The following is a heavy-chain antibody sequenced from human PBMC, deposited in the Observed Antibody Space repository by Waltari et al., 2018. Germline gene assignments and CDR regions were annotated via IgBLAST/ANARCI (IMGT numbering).Heavy chain of an antibody. CDR1: GFTFSRYG. CDR3: AKDLNRGYTMYYFDS. V-gene: IGHV3-30*18. Sequence: QVQLVESGGGVVQPGRSLRLSCAASGFTFSRYGMTWARPAPGKGLEWVAVISYDGSNKYYADSVKGRFTISRDNSKNTLYVQMNSLRAEDTAVYYCAKDLNRGYTMYYFDSWGQGTLVTVSS. CDR2: ISYDGSNK. D-gene: IGHD5-18*01. J-gene: IGHJ4*02.